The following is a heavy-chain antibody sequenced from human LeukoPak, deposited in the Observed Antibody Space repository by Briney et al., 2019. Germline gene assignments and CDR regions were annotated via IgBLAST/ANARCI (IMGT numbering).Heavy chain of an antibody. CDR1: GFTFSIYW. CDR2: INGYGSTT. Sequence: GGSLRLSCEASGFTFSIYWLHWVRQAPGKGLVWVSRINGYGSTTAYADSVKGRFTISRDNAKNSLSLQMNSLRAEDTAVYYCAIDRSSGYYGLDFWGQGTLVTVSS. V-gene: IGHV3-74*01. D-gene: IGHD3-22*01. CDR3: AIDRSSGYYGLDF. J-gene: IGHJ4*02.